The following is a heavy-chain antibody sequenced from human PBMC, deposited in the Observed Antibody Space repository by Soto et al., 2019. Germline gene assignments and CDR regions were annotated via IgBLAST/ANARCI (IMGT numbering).Heavy chain of an antibody. CDR1: GFTFSSCA. CDR2: IIDSGGST. CDR3: GKGRSYYYYYGVDV. Sequence: LRLSCAASGFTFSSCAMGWVRQAPGKGLEWVSDIIDSGGSTYYADSVKGRFTISRDNSKSRLYLQMNSLRAEDTVVYYCGKGRSYYYYYGVDVWGQGTTVTVSS. J-gene: IGHJ6*02. D-gene: IGHD1-26*01. V-gene: IGHV3-23*01.